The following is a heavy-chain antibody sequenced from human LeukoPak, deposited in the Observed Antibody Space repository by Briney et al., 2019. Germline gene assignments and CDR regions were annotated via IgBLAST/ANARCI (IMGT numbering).Heavy chain of an antibody. CDR1: GYSISSGYY. Sequence: SETLSLTCTVSGYSISSGYYWGWIRQPPGKGLEWIGSIYHSGSTYYNPSLKSRVTISVDTSKNQFSLKLSSVTAADTAVYYCSQTTVTNVYWGQGTLVTVSS. D-gene: IGHD4-17*01. CDR3: SQTTVTNVY. CDR2: IYHSGST. V-gene: IGHV4-38-2*02. J-gene: IGHJ4*02.